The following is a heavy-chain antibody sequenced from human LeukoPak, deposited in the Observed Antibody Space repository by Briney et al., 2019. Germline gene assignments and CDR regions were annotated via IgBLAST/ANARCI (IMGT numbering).Heavy chain of an antibody. CDR2: ISGSGGST. Sequence: EPGGSLRLSCAASGFTFSSYAMSWVRQAPGKVLEWVSAISGSGGSTYYADSVKGRFTISRDNSKNTLYLQMNSLRAEDTAVYYSAKMYYYDSSGWIEHWGQGTLVTVSS. J-gene: IGHJ1*01. CDR1: GFTFSSYA. V-gene: IGHV3-23*01. CDR3: AKMYYYDSSGWIEH. D-gene: IGHD3-22*01.